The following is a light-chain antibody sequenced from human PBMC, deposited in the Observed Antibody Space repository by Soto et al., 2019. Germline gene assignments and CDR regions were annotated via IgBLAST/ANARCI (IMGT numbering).Light chain of an antibody. CDR3: EQYCSSPSFT. CDR1: QSVSSSY. J-gene: IGKJ4*01. CDR2: GAS. Sequence: EIVLTQSPGTLSLSPGERATLSCRASQSVSSSYLAWYQQKPGQAPRLLIYGASSRATGIPDMFSGRGSGADFTRTSSRLGSEDFAVYYCEQYCSSPSFTFGGGTKVEIK. V-gene: IGKV3-20*01.